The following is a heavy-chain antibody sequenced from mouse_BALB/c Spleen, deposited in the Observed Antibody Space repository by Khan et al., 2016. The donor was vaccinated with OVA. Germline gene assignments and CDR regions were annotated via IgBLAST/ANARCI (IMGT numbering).Heavy chain of an antibody. CDR2: IWAGGST. J-gene: IGHJ2*01. D-gene: IGHD3-3*01. V-gene: IGHV2-9*02. CDR1: GYSLTRYG. CDR3: ARSKYVARY. Sequence: QVQLKESGPGLVAPSQSLSITCTVYGYSLTRYGVHWVRQPPGKGLEWLGLIWAGGSTNYNWALMSRLSISLDNSKSLVFVIMNSLQTDDTALYYCARSKYVARYWGQGTTLTVSS.